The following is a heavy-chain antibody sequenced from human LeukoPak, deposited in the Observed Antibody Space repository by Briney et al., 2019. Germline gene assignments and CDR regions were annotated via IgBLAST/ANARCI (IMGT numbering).Heavy chain of an antibody. D-gene: IGHD1-14*01. CDR2: IYYSGSI. CDR3: ARDPGLDAFDI. CDR1: GGSISSYY. J-gene: IGHJ3*02. V-gene: IGHV4-59*01. Sequence: DPAETLSLTCTVSGGSISSYYWSWVRQPPGKGLEWIVQIYYSGSINYNPSLKSRVTISADTSKNQFSLQLSSVTAADTAVYYCARDPGLDAFDIWGQGTMVPVSS.